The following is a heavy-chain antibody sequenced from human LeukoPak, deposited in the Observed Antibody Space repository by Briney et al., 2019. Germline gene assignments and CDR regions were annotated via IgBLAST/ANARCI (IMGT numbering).Heavy chain of an antibody. D-gene: IGHD3-22*01. CDR2: ISYDGSEK. CDR1: GFTFLSYA. Sequence: GGSLRLSCAASGFTFLSYAIHWVRQAPGQGLEWVAVISYDGSEKYYADSVQDRFTISRDNSKNTLYLQMNSLRAEDTAVYYYARMHYYDSNLLTHSDYWGQGTLVTVSS. V-gene: IGHV3-30*04. J-gene: IGHJ4*02. CDR3: ARMHYYDSNLLTHSDY.